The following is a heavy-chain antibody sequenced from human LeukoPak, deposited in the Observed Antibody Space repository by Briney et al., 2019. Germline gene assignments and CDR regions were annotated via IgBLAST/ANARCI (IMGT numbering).Heavy chain of an antibody. CDR3: AKIPTGIAVADLNY. CDR1: GFTFSIYG. CDR2: ISYGGSNK. D-gene: IGHD6-19*01. J-gene: IGHJ4*02. V-gene: IGHV3-30*18. Sequence: GGSLRLSCAASGFTFSIYGMHWVRQAPGKGLEWVAVISYGGSNKYYADSVKGRFTISRDNSKNTLYLQMNNLRAEDTAVYYCAKIPTGIAVADLNYWGQGTLVTVSS.